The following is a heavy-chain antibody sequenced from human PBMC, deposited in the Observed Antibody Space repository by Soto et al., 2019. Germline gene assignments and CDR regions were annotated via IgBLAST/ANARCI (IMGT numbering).Heavy chain of an antibody. V-gene: IGHV3-30*03. Sequence: QIQLVESGGDVVQPGRSLRLSCAASGFNFGFFGMHWVRQAPGKGLEWVAFISGDGINTHYADSVRGRFTLSRDYSKKTMYLQMDTLREHDTALYCCARCNLSFDFDSWGQGTLVTVSS. CDR2: ISGDGINT. D-gene: IGHD3-10*01. J-gene: IGHJ4*02. CDR3: ARCNLSFDFDS. CDR1: GFNFGFFG.